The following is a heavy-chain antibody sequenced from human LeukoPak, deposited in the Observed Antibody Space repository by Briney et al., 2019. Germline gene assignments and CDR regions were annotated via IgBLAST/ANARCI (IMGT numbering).Heavy chain of an antibody. CDR1: GGSFSGYY. CDR3: ARGSSSSSSAGYFDY. V-gene: IGHV4-34*01. D-gene: IGHD6-6*01. CDR2: INHSGST. Sequence: SETLSLTCAVYGGSFSGYYWSWIRQPPGKGLEWIGEINHSGSTNYNPSLKSRVTISVDTSKNQFPLKLSSVTAADTAVYYCARGSSSSSSAGYFDYWGQGTLVTVSS. J-gene: IGHJ4*02.